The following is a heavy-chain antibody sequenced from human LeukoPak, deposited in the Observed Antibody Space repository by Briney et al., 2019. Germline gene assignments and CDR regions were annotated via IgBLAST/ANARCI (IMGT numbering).Heavy chain of an antibody. Sequence: ASVKVSCKASGGTFSSYAISWVRQAPGQGLEWMGGIIPILGIANYAQKFQGRVTITADKSTSTAYMELSSLRSEDTAVYYCARAELRYFDWLAHYYYGMDVWGQGTTVTVSS. D-gene: IGHD3-9*01. J-gene: IGHJ6*02. CDR2: IIPILGIA. CDR1: GGTFSSYA. V-gene: IGHV1-69*10. CDR3: ARAELRYFDWLAHYYYGMDV.